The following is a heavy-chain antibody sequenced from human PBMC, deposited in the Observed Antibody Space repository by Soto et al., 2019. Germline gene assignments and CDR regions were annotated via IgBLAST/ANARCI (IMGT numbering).Heavy chain of an antibody. Sequence: HCNTASEVTSVDYGVRWVRQAPGKGLEWVAVISYDGSNKYYADSVKGRFTISRDNSKNTLYLQMNSLRAEDTAVYYCAKIKEGLATISDYWGKGTLVIVSS. CDR1: EVTSVDYG. CDR3: AKIKEGLATISDY. D-gene: IGHD5-12*01. CDR2: ISYDGSNK. J-gene: IGHJ4*02. V-gene: IGHV3-30-3*02.